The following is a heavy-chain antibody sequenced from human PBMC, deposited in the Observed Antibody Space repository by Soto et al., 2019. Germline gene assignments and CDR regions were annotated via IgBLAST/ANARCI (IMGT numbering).Heavy chain of an antibody. V-gene: IGHV3-74*01. CDR3: VRDNNWSFDY. CDR1: GFIFSSHW. Sequence: GESLKISCAASGFIFSSHWMRWVRQAPGKGLVGVSHIGPDGSNIWEADSVQGRFTISRDNARNRLYLQMNSLRDEDTAIYYCVRDNNWSFDYWGQGILVTVSS. D-gene: IGHD1-1*01. J-gene: IGHJ4*02. CDR2: IGPDGSNI.